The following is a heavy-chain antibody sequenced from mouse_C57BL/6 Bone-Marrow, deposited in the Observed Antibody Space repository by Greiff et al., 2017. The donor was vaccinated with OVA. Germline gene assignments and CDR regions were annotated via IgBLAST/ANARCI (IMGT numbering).Heavy chain of an antibody. CDR2: ISGGGGNT. V-gene: IGHV5-9*01. CDR3: ARRKDYDYGAGDFEV. Sequence: EVKFVESGGGLVKPGGSLKLSCAASGFTFSSYTMSWVRQTPEKRLEWVATISGGGGNTYYPDSVKGRFTISRANAKNTLYLQMSSLRSEDKALYYCARRKDYDYGAGDFEVWGTGTTVTVSS. CDR1: GFTFSSYT. J-gene: IGHJ1*03. D-gene: IGHD2-4*01.